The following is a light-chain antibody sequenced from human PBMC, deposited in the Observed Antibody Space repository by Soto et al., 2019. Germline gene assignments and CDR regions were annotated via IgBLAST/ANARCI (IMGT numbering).Light chain of an antibody. V-gene: IGKV2-28*01. CDR2: LGS. J-gene: IGKJ1*01. CDR3: IQALQTPRT. CDR1: QSLLHSNGYNY. Sequence: DLVMTQSPLSLPVTPGEPASISCRSSQSLLHSNGYNYLDWYLQKPGQSPQLLIHLGSDRASGGPDRCSGSGSGTDFTLKISRVEAEDVGIYYCIQALQTPRTFGQGTKVEIK.